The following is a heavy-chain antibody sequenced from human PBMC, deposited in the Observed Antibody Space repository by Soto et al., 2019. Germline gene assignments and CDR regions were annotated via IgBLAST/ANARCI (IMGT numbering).Heavy chain of an antibody. CDR1: GGTFSSYA. V-gene: IGHV1-69*13. CDR3: ARGRTYYDILTGAYYYYGMDV. J-gene: IGHJ6*02. Sequence: ASVKVSCKASGGTFSSYAISWVRQAPGQGLEWMGGIIHIFGTANYAQKFQGRVTITADESTSTAYMELSSLRSEDTAVYYCARGRTYYDILTGAYYYYGMDVWGQGTTVTVSS. CDR2: IIHIFGTA. D-gene: IGHD3-9*01.